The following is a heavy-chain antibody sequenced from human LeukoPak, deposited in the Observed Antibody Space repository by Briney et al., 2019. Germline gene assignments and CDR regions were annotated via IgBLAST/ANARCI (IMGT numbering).Heavy chain of an antibody. CDR2: IRNDGSNK. CDR1: GFTFSSYG. D-gene: IGHD1-1*01. J-gene: IGHJ3*02. V-gene: IGHV3-30*02. Sequence: GGSLRLSCAATGFTFSSYGMHWVRQAPGKGLEWVAFIRNDGSNKYYADSVKGRFTISRDNSKNTLYLQMNSLRAEDTAVYYCASKYNWNPRAAFDIWGQGTMVTVSS. CDR3: ASKYNWNPRAAFDI.